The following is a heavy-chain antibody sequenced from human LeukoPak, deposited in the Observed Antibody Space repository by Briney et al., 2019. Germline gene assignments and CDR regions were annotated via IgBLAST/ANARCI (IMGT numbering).Heavy chain of an antibody. J-gene: IGHJ4*02. CDR2: LSAYNGKT. CDR1: GYTFTNYG. CDR3: ARSGYGSAQVDY. V-gene: IGHV1-18*01. D-gene: IGHD3-10*01. Sequence: ASVKVSCKASGYTFTNYGISWVRQAPGQGLEWLGWLSAYNGKTSYVQRLQGRVTMTTDTSTSTAYMDLTSLRSDDTAVYYCARSGYGSAQVDYWGQGTLVTVSS.